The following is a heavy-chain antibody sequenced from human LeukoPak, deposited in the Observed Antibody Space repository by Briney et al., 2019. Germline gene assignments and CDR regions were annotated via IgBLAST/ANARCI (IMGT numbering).Heavy chain of an antibody. V-gene: IGHV5-10-1*01. Sequence: GESLKISCKGSGYSLTSYWISWVRQMPGKGLEWMGRLDPSDSYTNYSPSFQGHITISADKSISTAYLRWSSLKASDTAMYYCASSGFCSGGSCPEYYFDYWGQGTLVTVSS. D-gene: IGHD2-15*01. CDR1: GYSLTSYW. CDR3: ASSGFCSGGSCPEYYFDY. J-gene: IGHJ4*02. CDR2: LDPSDSYT.